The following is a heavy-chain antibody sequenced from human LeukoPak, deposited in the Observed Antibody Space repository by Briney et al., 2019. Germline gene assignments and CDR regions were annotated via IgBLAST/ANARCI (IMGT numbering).Heavy chain of an antibody. J-gene: IGHJ2*01. Sequence: ASVTVSCKASGYTFTNYDINWVRQASGQGLEWMGWMNPKSGNTGYAQKFQGRVTMTRDTSITTAYMELTSLRSEDTAVYYCARRRGYSHHVDDLYFDLWGRGTLVIGSS. D-gene: IGHD5-12*01. V-gene: IGHV1-8*01. CDR2: MNPKSGNT. CDR1: GYTFTNYD. CDR3: ARRRGYSHHVDDLYFDL.